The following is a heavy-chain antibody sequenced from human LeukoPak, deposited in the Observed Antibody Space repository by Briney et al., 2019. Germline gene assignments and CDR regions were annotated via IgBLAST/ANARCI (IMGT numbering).Heavy chain of an antibody. Sequence: SETLSLTCTVSGGSISSYYWSWIRQPPGKGLEWIGYIYTSGSTNYNPTLKSRVTISVDTSKNQFSLKLSSVPAADTAVYYRARGAVYSSGWFPYYYYYYMDVWGKGTTVTVSS. D-gene: IGHD6-19*01. J-gene: IGHJ6*03. CDR3: ARGAVYSSGWFPYYYYYYMDV. CDR1: GGSISSYY. V-gene: IGHV4-4*09. CDR2: IYTSGST.